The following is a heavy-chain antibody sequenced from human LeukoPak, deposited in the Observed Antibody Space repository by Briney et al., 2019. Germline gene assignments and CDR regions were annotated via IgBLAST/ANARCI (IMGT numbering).Heavy chain of an antibody. D-gene: IGHD1-1*01. CDR1: GFTFSSYV. CDR3: AKGGTNYLLEDY. Sequence: PGGSLRLSCAASGFTFSSYVMHWVRQAPGKGLEWVALISSDENNKYHADSVRGRFTISRDNSKNTLYLQMNSLRAEDTAVYYCAKGGTNYLLEDYWGQGTLVTVSS. J-gene: IGHJ4*02. V-gene: IGHV3-30*18. CDR2: ISSDENNK.